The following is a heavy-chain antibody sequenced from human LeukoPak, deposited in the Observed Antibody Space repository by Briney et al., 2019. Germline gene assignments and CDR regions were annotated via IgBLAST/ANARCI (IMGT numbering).Heavy chain of an antibody. CDR1: GFTFRNYG. D-gene: IGHD6-13*01. J-gene: IGHJ4*02. CDR3: ARDTSSSWYYFDH. Sequence: PGGSLRLSCAASGFTFRNYGMHWVRQAPGKGLEWVAVIWSDGSTKYYAESVQGRFTISRDTSENRLYLQLNSLRVEDTAVFYCARDTSSSWYYFDHWGQGTLVTVSS. V-gene: IGHV3-33*01. CDR2: IWSDGSTK.